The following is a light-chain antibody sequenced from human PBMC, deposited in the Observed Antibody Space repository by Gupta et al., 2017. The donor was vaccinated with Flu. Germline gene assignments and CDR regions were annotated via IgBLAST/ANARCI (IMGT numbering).Light chain of an antibody. V-gene: IGLV2-14*01. CDR2: EVS. Sequence: QSALTQPASVSGSPGQSITISSTAAFSDVCGYNYVSWYQQHPGKAPELIIYEVSNRPSGVSNRFSGSKSGNTASLTISGLQAEDEADYYCGSYTNNSTLEVFGAGTKVTVL. CDR1: FSDVCGYNY. J-gene: IGLJ1*01. CDR3: GSYTNNSTLEV.